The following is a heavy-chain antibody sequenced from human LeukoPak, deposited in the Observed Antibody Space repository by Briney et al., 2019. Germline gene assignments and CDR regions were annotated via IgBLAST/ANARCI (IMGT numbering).Heavy chain of an antibody. CDR3: ATHRSSSWYQIDY. D-gene: IGHD6-13*01. J-gene: IGHJ4*02. Sequence: PGRSLRLSCAASGFTFSSYGMHWVRQAPGKGLEWVAVIWYGGSNKYYADSVKGRFTISRDNSKNTLYLQMNSLRAEDTAVYYCATHRSSSWYQIDYWGQGTLVTVSS. V-gene: IGHV3-33*08. CDR1: GFTFSSYG. CDR2: IWYGGSNK.